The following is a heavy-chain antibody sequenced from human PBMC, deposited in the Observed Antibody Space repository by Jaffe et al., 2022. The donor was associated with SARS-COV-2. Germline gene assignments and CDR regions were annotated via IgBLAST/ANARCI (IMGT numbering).Heavy chain of an antibody. V-gene: IGHV4-61*02. D-gene: IGHD3-22*01. CDR1: GGSISSGSYY. J-gene: IGHJ3*02. CDR3: AREVSGNDSSGYYGGEAFDI. Sequence: QVQLQESGPGLVKPSQTLSLTCTVSGGSISSGSYYWSWIRQPAGKGLEWIGRIYTSGSTNYNPSLKSRVTISVDTSKNQFSLKLSSVTAADTAVYYCAREVSGNDSSGYYGGEAFDIWGQGTMVTVSS. CDR2: IYTSGST.